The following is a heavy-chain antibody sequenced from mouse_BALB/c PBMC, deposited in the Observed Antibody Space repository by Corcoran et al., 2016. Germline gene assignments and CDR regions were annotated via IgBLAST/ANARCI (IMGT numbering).Heavy chain of an antibody. D-gene: IGHD1-3*01. CDR2: ISFDGSN. Sequence: DVQLQESGPGLVKLSQSLSLTCSVTGYSITSGYYWNWIRQFPGNKLEWMGYISFDGSNNYNPSLKNRVSITRDTSKNQFFLKLNSVTTEDTATYYCARDYKGYWGQGTLVTVSA. CDR1: GYSITSGYY. J-gene: IGHJ3*01. V-gene: IGHV3-6*02. CDR3: ARDYKGY.